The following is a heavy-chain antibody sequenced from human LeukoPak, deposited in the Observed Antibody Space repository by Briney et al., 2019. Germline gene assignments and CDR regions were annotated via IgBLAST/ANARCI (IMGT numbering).Heavy chain of an antibody. CDR2: ISGSGGST. CDR1: GFTFSSYA. V-gene: IGHV3-23*01. Sequence: GGSLRLSCAASGFTFSSYAMSWVRQAPGKGLEWVSAISGSGGSTYYADSVKGRFTVSRDNSKNTLYLQMNSLRAEDTAVYYCAKDRDYGGNLYYYYGMDVWGQGTTVTVSS. D-gene: IGHD4-23*01. CDR3: AKDRDYGGNLYYYYGMDV. J-gene: IGHJ6*02.